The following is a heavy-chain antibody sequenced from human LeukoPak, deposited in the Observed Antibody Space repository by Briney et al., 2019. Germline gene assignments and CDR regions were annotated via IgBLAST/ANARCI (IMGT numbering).Heavy chain of an antibody. CDR3: AKDFGYCINGVCYGTPFDY. J-gene: IGHJ4*02. D-gene: IGHD2-8*01. CDR1: GFTFSSYA. Sequence: GGPLRLSCAASGFTFSSYAMSWVRQAPGKGLEWVSGISGSGGSTYYADSVKGRFTISRDNSKNTLYLQMNSLRAEDTAVYYCAKDFGYCINGVCYGTPFDYWGQGTLVTVSS. CDR2: ISGSGGST. V-gene: IGHV3-23*01.